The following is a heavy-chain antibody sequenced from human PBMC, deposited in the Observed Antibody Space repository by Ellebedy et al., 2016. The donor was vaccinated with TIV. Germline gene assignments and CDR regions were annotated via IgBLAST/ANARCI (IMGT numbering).Heavy chain of an antibody. V-gene: IGHV3-66*01. J-gene: IGHJ4*02. CDR2: IYSGGSA. Sequence: GESLKISCEASGIIFSSYWMHWVRQAPGKGLEWVSIIYSGGSAYYADSVKGRFAISRDNSRNTLYLQMNSLRAEDTAVYYCASRPDGDYHFLDYWGQGTLVTVSS. D-gene: IGHD4-17*01. CDR3: ASRPDGDYHFLDY. CDR1: GIIFSSYW.